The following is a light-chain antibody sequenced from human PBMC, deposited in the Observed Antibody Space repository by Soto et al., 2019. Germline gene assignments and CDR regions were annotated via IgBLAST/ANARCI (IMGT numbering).Light chain of an antibody. CDR2: GNS. CDR3: QSYDSSLSGSE. Sequence: QSVLTQPPSVSGAPGQRVTISCTGSSSNIGAGYDVHWYQQLPGTAPKLLIYGNSNRPSGVPDRFSGSKSGTSASLAITGLQPEDEADYYCQSYDSSLSGSEFGGGTKLTVL. J-gene: IGLJ2*01. CDR1: SSNIGAGYD. V-gene: IGLV1-40*01.